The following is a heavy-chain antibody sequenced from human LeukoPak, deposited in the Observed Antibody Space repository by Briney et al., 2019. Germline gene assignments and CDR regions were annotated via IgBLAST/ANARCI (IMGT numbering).Heavy chain of an antibody. CDR3: AKVDGGAVVVPAAMQEGGY. V-gene: IGHV3-21*01. Sequence: GGSLRLSCAASGFTFSDYSMNWVRQAPGKGLEWVSSISSSSIYIYYADSVKGRFTISRDNAENSLYLQMSSLRAEDTAVYYCAKVDGGAVVVPAAMQEGGYWGQGTLVTVSS. CDR2: ISSSSIYI. D-gene: IGHD2-2*01. CDR1: GFTFSDYS. J-gene: IGHJ4*02.